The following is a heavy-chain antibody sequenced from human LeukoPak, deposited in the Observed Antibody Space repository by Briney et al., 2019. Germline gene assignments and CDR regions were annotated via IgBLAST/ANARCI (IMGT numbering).Heavy chain of an antibody. J-gene: IGHJ5*02. CDR2: IYYSGST. CDR1: GGSITTYY. D-gene: IGHD3-10*01. Sequence: PSETLSLTCTVSGGSITTYYWSWIRQPPGKGLEWIGYIYYSGSTKYNPSLKSRVTISIDTSKNQFSLKLSSVTAADTAVYYCARRYWDGSGSYGNWFDPWGQGTLVTVSS. V-gene: IGHV4-59*08. CDR3: ARRYWDGSGSYGNWFDP.